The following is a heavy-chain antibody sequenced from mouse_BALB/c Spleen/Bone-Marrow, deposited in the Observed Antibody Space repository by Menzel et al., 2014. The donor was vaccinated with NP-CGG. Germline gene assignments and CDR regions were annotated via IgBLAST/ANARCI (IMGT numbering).Heavy chain of an antibody. J-gene: IGHJ2*01. CDR1: GYVFSTYW. Sequence: QVTLKESGAELVRPGSSVKISCESSGYVFSTYWINWVKQRPGQGLEWIGQIYPGDGDTDYNGKFKDKATLTADKSSNTAYMQLSSLTSEDSAVYFCARGGISVDYLSQTTTPKVSS. CDR3: ARGGISVDY. CDR2: IYPGDGDT. V-gene: IGHV1-80*01.